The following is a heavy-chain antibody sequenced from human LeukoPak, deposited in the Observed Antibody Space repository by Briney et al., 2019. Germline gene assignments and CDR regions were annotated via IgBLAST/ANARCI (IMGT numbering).Heavy chain of an antibody. CDR2: IYHSGST. D-gene: IGHD6-19*01. V-gene: IGHV4-38-2*02. CDR3: ARDGTATVAGCFHH. J-gene: IGHJ1*01. Sequence: SETLSLTCTVSGYSISSGYYWGWIRQPPGKGLEWIGSIYHSGSTYHNPSLKGRVTISVDTSKNQFSLKLSSVTAADTAVYYCARDGTATVAGCFHHWGQGTLVTVSS. CDR1: GYSISSGYY.